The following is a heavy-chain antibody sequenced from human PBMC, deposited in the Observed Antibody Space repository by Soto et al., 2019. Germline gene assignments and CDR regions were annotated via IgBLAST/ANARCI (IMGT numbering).Heavy chain of an antibody. CDR3: ARVERPGTQGFDYGDYNDAFDI. J-gene: IGHJ3*02. Sequence: SETLSLTCAVYGGSFSGYYWSWIRQPPGKGLEWIGEINHSGSTNYNPSLKSRVTISVDTSKNQFSLKLSSVTAADTAVYYCARVERPGTQGFDYGDYNDAFDIWGQGTMVTVSS. V-gene: IGHV4-34*01. CDR1: GGSFSGYY. CDR2: INHSGST. D-gene: IGHD4-17*01.